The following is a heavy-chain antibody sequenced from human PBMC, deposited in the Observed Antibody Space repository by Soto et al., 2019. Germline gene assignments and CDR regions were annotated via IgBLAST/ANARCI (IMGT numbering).Heavy chain of an antibody. CDR1: GGSISSGGYY. D-gene: IGHD3-10*01. J-gene: IGHJ4*02. CDR2: IYYSGST. CDR3: ARGSKYYYGSGAFDY. Sequence: QVQLQESGPGLVKPSQTLSLTCTVSGGSISSGGYYWSWVRQHPGKGLEWIGYIYYSGSTYYNPSLKSRVTISVDTSKNQFSLKLSSVTAADTAVYYCARGSKYYYGSGAFDYWGQGTLVTVSS. V-gene: IGHV4-31*03.